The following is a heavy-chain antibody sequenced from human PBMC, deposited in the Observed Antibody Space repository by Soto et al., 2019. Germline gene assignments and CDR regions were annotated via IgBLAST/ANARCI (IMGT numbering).Heavy chain of an antibody. J-gene: IGHJ6*02. CDR1: GFTFSSYW. CDR2: IKQDGSEK. Sequence: GGSQILSCAASGFTFSSYWMSWVRQAPGKGLEWVANIKQDGSEKYYVDSVKGRFTISRDNAKNSLYLQMNSLRAEDTAVYYCARVDVRYFDWLLSYGMDVWGQGTTVTVSS. D-gene: IGHD3-9*01. CDR3: ARVDVRYFDWLLSYGMDV. V-gene: IGHV3-7*05.